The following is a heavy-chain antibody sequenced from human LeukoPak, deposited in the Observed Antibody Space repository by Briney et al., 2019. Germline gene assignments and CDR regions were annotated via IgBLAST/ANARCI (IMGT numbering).Heavy chain of an antibody. CDR2: ISDSGGST. D-gene: IGHD3-22*01. V-gene: IGHV3-23*01. Sequence: GGSLRLSCAASGFTFRSYGMSWVRQGPGKGLEWVSAISDSGGSTYYADSVKGRFTISRDNAKNSLYLQMNSLRAEDTAVYYCARVLRYDNSGYDSFDIWGQGTMVTVSS. CDR3: ARVLRYDNSGYDSFDI. CDR1: GFTFRSYG. J-gene: IGHJ3*02.